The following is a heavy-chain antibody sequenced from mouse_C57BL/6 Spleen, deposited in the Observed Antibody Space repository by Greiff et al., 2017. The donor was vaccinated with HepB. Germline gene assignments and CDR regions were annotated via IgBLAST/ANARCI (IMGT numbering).Heavy chain of an antibody. Sequence: EVHLVESGGGLVKPGGSLKLSCAASGFTFSDYGMHWVRQAPEKGLEWVAYISSGSSTIYYADTVKGRFTISRDNAKNTLFLQMTSLRSEDTAMYYCARSSYDAMDYWGQGTSVTVSS. V-gene: IGHV5-17*01. CDR1: GFTFSDYG. J-gene: IGHJ4*01. CDR3: ARSSYDAMDY. CDR2: ISSGSSTI. D-gene: IGHD1-1*01.